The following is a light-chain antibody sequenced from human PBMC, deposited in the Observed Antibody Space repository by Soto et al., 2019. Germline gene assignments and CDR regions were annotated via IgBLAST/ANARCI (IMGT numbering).Light chain of an antibody. CDR1: QSLLHTNAYHY. V-gene: IGKV2-28*01. CDR3: MQPLDLPVT. J-gene: IGKJ5*01. Sequence: DTLLTQLPLSLSVTPGEPASISCRSSQSLLHTNAYHYLDWYLQKPGQSPQLLIYLASYRASGVPDRFSGGGSGTEFTLRISRVEAEDVGVYYCMQPLDLPVTFGQGTRLEIK. CDR2: LAS.